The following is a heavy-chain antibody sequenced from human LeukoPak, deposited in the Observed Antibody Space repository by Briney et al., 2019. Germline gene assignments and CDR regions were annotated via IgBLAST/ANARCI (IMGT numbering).Heavy chain of an antibody. V-gene: IGHV4-39*01. Sequence: ETLSLTCTVSGGSISSSSYYWGWIRQPPGKGLEWIGIIYYSGTTYYNPSLKSRVTISVDTSKNQFSLKLSSVTAADTAVYYCASFAGTHFDYWGQGTLVTVSS. J-gene: IGHJ4*02. CDR2: IYYSGTT. D-gene: IGHD6-13*01. CDR3: ASFAGTHFDY. CDR1: GGSISSSSYY.